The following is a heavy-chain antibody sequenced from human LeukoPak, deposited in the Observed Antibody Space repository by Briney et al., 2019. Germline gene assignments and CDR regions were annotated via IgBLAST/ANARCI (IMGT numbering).Heavy chain of an antibody. V-gene: IGHV3-30*18. CDR1: GFTFSTYG. CDR3: SKDWGEYYYGSGSYYNSDGY. J-gene: IGHJ4*02. CDR2: ISNDGYTQ. Sequence: GSLRLSCEASGFTFSTYGMHWVRQAPGRGLEWVAVISNDGYTQYYADSVKGRFTISRDNSKNALFLQMNSLRAEDTAVYYCSKDWGEYYYGSGSYYNSDGYWGQGTLVTVSS. D-gene: IGHD3-10*01.